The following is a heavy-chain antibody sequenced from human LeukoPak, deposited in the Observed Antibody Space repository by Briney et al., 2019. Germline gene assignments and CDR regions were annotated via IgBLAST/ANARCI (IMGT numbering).Heavy chain of an antibody. D-gene: IGHD3-9*01. CDR1: GFTFSSYW. CDR2: IKQDGSEK. Sequence: GGSLRLSCAASGFTFSSYWMSWVRQAPGKGLEWVANIKQDGSEKYYVDSVKGRFTISRDNAKNSLYLQMNSLRAEDTAVYYCARSLRYFDWLQTSYYFDYWGQGTLVTVSS. V-gene: IGHV3-7*01. CDR3: ARSLRYFDWLQTSYYFDY. J-gene: IGHJ4*02.